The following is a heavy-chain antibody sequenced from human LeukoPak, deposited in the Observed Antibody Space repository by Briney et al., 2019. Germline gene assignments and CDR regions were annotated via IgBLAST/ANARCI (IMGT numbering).Heavy chain of an antibody. J-gene: IGHJ4*02. Sequence: GGSLRLSCAASGFTFSSHYMHWVRQAPGKGLVWVSRLDGDGSTTKYADSAKGRFTISRDNARNMLYLQMNSLGAEDTAVYYCARGIYGDSVAFDHWGQGTLVTVSS. V-gene: IGHV3-74*03. CDR3: ARGIYGDSVAFDH. CDR2: LDGDGSTT. CDR1: GFTFSSHY. D-gene: IGHD4-17*01.